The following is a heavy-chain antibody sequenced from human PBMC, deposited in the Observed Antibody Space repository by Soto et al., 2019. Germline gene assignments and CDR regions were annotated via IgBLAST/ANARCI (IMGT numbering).Heavy chain of an antibody. Sequence: QITLKESGPTLVKPTQTLTLTCTFSGFSLSTSGVGVGWIRQPPGKALEWLALIYWDDDKRYSPSLKSRLSITKDTAKSQVVLTMTNMDPVDTATYYCAHSTLGLPNSYWGQGTLVTVSS. CDR1: GFSLSTSGVG. CDR2: IYWDDDK. D-gene: IGHD1-7*01. V-gene: IGHV2-5*02. CDR3: AHSTLGLPNSY. J-gene: IGHJ4*02.